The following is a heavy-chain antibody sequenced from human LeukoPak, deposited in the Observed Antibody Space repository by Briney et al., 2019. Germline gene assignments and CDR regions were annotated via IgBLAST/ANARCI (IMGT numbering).Heavy chain of an antibody. D-gene: IGHD1-26*01. V-gene: IGHV3-23*01. Sequence: PGGSLRLSCVAPGFTFSSCAMSWVRQAPGKGLEWVSAIDVGGGNTYYADSVKGRFTFSRDNFKNTLHLQMNSLRAEDTAVYYCAKADTGGNYFDHWGQGTLVTVSS. CDR1: GFTFSSCA. J-gene: IGHJ4*02. CDR2: IDVGGGNT. CDR3: AKADTGGNYFDH.